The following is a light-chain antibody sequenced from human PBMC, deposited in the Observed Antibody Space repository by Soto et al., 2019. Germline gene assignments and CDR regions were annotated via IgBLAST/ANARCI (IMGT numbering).Light chain of an antibody. V-gene: IGKV1-17*01. J-gene: IGKJ5*01. CDR3: QQLLSYPIT. CDR1: QGIGND. CDR2: AAS. Sequence: TQSPSSLSASVGDRVTISCRASQGIGNDLAWYQQKPGKAPRLLIFAASNLQSGVPLRFSGSGSGTSFTLTISSLQPEDFATYYCQQLLSYPITFGQGTRLEIK.